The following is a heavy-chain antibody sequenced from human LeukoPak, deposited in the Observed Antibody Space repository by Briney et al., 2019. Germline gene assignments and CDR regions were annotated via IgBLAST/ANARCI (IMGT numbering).Heavy chain of an antibody. Sequence: SETLSLTCAVYGGSFSGYYWSWIRQPPGKGLEWIGEINHSGSTNYNPSLKSRVTISVDTSKSQFSLKLSSVTAEDTAVYYCARDIRGSPGAFDIWGQGTMVTVSS. CDR1: GGSFSGYY. V-gene: IGHV4-34*01. J-gene: IGHJ3*02. CDR3: ARDIRGSPGAFDI. D-gene: IGHD1-26*01. CDR2: INHSGST.